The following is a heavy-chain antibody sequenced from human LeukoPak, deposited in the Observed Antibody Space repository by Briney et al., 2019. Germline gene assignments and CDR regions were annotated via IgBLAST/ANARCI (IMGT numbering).Heavy chain of an antibody. CDR2: INWNGGST. CDR3: AKDRGGGYDQLLFDY. D-gene: IGHD5-12*01. J-gene: IGHJ4*02. Sequence: PGGSLRLSCAASGFTFDDYGMSWVRQAPGKGLEWVSGINWNGGSTGYADSVKGRFTISRDNAKNSLYLQMNSLRAEDTALYYCAKDRGGGYDQLLFDYWGQGTLVTVSS. V-gene: IGHV3-20*04. CDR1: GFTFDDYG.